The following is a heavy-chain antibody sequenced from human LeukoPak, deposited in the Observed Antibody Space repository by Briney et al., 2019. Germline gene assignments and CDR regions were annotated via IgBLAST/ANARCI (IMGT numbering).Heavy chain of an antibody. V-gene: IGHV4-59*01. CDR2: IYYSGST. J-gene: IGHJ4*02. D-gene: IGHD3-16*01. Sequence: PSETLSLTCTVSGGSISSYYWSWIRQPPGKGLEWIGYIYYSGSTNYNPSLKSRVTISVDTSKNQFSLKRSSVTAADTAVYYCAREPVLSEIDYWGQGTPVTVSS. CDR1: GGSISSYY. CDR3: AREPVLSEIDY.